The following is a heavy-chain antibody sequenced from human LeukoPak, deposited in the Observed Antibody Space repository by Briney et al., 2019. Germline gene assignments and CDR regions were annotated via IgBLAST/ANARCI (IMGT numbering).Heavy chain of an antibody. D-gene: IGHD2-8*02. J-gene: IGHJ4*02. CDR3: ARPGSGGSLDY. CDR2: ISYDGINK. V-gene: IGHV3-30-3*01. CDR1: GFTFSSYT. Sequence: GCSLRLSCAASGFTFSSYTMHWVRQAPGKGLEWVAVISYDGINKYYADSVKGRFTISRDNSKNTLYLQMSSLRVEDTAVYYCARPGSGGSLDYWGQGTMVTVSS.